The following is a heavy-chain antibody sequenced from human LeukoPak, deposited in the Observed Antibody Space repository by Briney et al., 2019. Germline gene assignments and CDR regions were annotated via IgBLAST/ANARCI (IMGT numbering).Heavy chain of an antibody. J-gene: IGHJ4*02. Sequence: GGSLRLSCAASGFTFSSYGMHWVRQAPGKGLEWVAVISYDGSNKYYADSVKGRFTISRDNSKNTLYLQMNSLRAEDTAVYYCARRYSISWYDYWGQGTLVTVSS. D-gene: IGHD6-13*01. V-gene: IGHV3-30*03. CDR3: ARRYSISWYDY. CDR2: ISYDGSNK. CDR1: GFTFSSYG.